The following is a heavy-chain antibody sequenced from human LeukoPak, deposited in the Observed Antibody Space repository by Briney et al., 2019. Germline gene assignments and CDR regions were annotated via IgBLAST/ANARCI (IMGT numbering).Heavy chain of an antibody. CDR2: ITSYGHT. V-gene: IGHV3-21*01. CDR1: GFAFSSSN. J-gene: IGHJ4*02. D-gene: IGHD4-17*01. Sequence: GESLKISCAASGFAFSSSNLNWFRQAPGKGLEWVSSITSYGHTYYPDSLQGRFSISRDNAKNSLYLQMIGLRAEDTAIYYCARADYGDYGVDYWGQGTLVTVSS. CDR3: ARADYGDYGVDY.